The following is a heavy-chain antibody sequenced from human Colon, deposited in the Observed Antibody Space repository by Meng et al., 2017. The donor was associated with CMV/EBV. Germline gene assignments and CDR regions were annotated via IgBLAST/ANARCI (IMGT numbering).Heavy chain of an antibody. CDR3: ARDKGTGAFDY. CDR2: INGDGSST. CDR1: GFTFSSYW. V-gene: IGHV3-74*01. D-gene: IGHD3/OR15-3a*01. Sequence: GESLKISCAASGFTFSSYWMHWVRQAPGKGLVWVSRINGDGSSTTYADSVKGRFTISRDNAKDTLYLEVKSLKTDDTAIYYCARDKGTGAFDYWGQGSLVTVSS. J-gene: IGHJ4*02.